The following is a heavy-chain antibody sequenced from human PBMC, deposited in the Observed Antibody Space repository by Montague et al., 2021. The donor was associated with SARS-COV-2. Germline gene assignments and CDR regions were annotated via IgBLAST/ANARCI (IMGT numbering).Heavy chain of an antibody. Sequence: TLSLTCSVSGGSISSGGHYWSWIRQPAGKGLQWIGRMFPSGRTNYNPSLNSRVTISVDTSENQFSLDVRSVTATDTATYFCARAKVTTSVFDHRGHGILVTVSS. J-gene: IGHJ4*01. CDR1: GGSISSGGHY. V-gene: IGHV4-61*02. D-gene: IGHD4-17*01. CDR2: MFPSGRT. CDR3: ARAKVTTSVFDH.